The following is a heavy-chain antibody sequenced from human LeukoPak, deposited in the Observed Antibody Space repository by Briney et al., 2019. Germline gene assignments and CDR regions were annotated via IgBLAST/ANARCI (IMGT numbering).Heavy chain of an antibody. V-gene: IGHV3-23*01. Sequence: GGTLRLSCAASGFTFSRYGMSWVRQAPGKGLEWVSAISGSGGRTYYADSVKGRFTISRDNSKNTLYLQMNSLRAEDTAVYNRAKGDFYGSGRDYYYYMDVWGKGTTVTISS. D-gene: IGHD3-10*01. CDR1: GFTFSRYG. CDR2: ISGSGGRT. J-gene: IGHJ6*03. CDR3: AKGDFYGSGRDYYYYMDV.